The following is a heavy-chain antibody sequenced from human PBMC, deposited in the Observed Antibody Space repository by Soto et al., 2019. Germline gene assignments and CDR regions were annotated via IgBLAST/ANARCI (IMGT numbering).Heavy chain of an antibody. CDR2: ISYDGSNK. J-gene: IGHJ6*02. D-gene: IGHD3-9*01. CDR1: GFTFSSYG. CDR3: XXXQVPQPLGYFDWSLTDYYYYYGMDV. Sequence: QVQLVEXGGGVVXXXGSLRLSCAASGFTFSSYGMHWVRQAPGXGXXWVXXISYDGSNKYYADSVKGRFTISRDNSKNTLYLQMNSLXAEXTAXXXXXXXQVPQPLGYFDWSLTDYYYYYGMDVWGQGTTVTVSS. V-gene: IGHV3-30*03.